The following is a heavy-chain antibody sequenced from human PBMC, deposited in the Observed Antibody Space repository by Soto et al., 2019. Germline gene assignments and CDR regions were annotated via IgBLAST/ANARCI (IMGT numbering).Heavy chain of an antibody. D-gene: IGHD2-2*01. CDR3: AKGYCSSTSCYGGYYYMDV. J-gene: IGHJ6*03. Sequence: GGSLRLSCAASGFTFSSYAMSWVRQAPGKGLEWVSAISGSGGSTYYADSVKGRFTISRDNSKNTLYLQMNSLRAEDTAVYYCAKGYCSSTSCYGGYYYMDVWGKGTTVTVSS. CDR2: ISGSGGST. V-gene: IGHV3-23*01. CDR1: GFTFSSYA.